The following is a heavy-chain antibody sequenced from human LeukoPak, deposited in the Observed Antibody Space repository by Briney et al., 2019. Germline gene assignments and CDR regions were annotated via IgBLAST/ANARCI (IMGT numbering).Heavy chain of an antibody. CDR1: GFTFSSYG. V-gene: IGHV3-30*03. CDR3: AILGVVTAMYFDY. Sequence: GGSLRLPCAASGFTFSSYGIHWVRQAPGKGLEWVAVISYDGSNKYYADSVKGRFTISRDNSKNTLYLQMNSLRAEDTAVYYCAILGVVTAMYFDYWGQGTLVTVSS. D-gene: IGHD2-21*02. CDR2: ISYDGSNK. J-gene: IGHJ4*02.